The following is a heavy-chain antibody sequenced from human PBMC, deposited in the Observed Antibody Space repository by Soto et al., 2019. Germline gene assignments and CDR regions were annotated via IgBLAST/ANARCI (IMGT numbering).Heavy chain of an antibody. Sequence: ASVKVSCKPSGYAFIIYGISWVRQAPGQGLEWMGWISPKNGNTKYAQKFQDRVTLTIDTSTSTSYMELRSLRSDDTAVYYCARDWGFCGGHCYSTYFDLWGRGTLVTVSS. J-gene: IGHJ2*01. V-gene: IGHV1-18*01. CDR2: ISPKNGNT. CDR3: ARDWGFCGGHCYSTYFDL. CDR1: GYAFIIYG. D-gene: IGHD2-21*01.